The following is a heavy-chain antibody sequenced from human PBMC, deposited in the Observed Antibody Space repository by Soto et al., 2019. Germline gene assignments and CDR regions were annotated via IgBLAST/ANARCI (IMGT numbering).Heavy chain of an antibody. CDR1: GFTFSSYG. CDR3: AKDRENSSSDWYYGMDV. Sequence: GGSLRLSCAASGFTFSSYGMHWVRQAPGKGLEWVAVISYDGSNKYYADSVKGRFTISRDNSKNTLYLQMNSLRAEDTAVYYCAKDRENSSSDWYYGMDVWGQGTTVTVSS. V-gene: IGHV3-30*18. J-gene: IGHJ6*02. CDR2: ISYDGSNK. D-gene: IGHD6-6*01.